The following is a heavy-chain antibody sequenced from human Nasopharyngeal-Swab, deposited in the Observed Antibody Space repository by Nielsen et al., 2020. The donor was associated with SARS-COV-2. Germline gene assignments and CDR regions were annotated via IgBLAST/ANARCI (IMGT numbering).Heavy chain of an antibody. CDR2: IYYSGGT. CDR3: ARETIPYDSSGFDAFDI. J-gene: IGHJ3*02. Sequence: RQAPGKGLEWIGHIYYSGGTYYNPSLKSRVTISVDTSKNQFSLKLSSVTAADTAVYYCARETIPYDSSGFDAFDIWGQGTMVTVSS. V-gene: IGHV4-31*02. D-gene: IGHD3-22*01.